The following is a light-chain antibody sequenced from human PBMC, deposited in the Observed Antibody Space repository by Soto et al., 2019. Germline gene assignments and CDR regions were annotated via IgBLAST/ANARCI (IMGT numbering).Light chain of an antibody. CDR2: DAS. CDR3: QQYDDLPLT. CDR1: QDISDY. Sequence: DMQMTQSPSSLSASVGDRVTITCQASQDISDYLDWYQQKPGKAPKLLIYDASNLETGVPSRFSGSGSGTDFIFIISSLQPEDIATYYCQQYDDLPLTFGGGTKVDIK. J-gene: IGKJ4*01. V-gene: IGKV1-33*01.